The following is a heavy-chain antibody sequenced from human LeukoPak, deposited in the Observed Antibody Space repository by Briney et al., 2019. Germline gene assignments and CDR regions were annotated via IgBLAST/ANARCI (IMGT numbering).Heavy chain of an antibody. CDR3: AREDSGNSDDSLDI. CDR1: GGSFSGYY. V-gene: IGHV4-34*01. CDR2: IYFDGST. J-gene: IGHJ3*02. Sequence: PSETLSLTCAVYGGSFSGYYWGWIRQPPGKGLEWIGSIYFDGSTYYNPSLKSRVTISLHTSNNQFSLKLRSVTTADTAVYYCAREDSGNSDDSLDIWGQGTMVTVSS. D-gene: IGHD4-23*01.